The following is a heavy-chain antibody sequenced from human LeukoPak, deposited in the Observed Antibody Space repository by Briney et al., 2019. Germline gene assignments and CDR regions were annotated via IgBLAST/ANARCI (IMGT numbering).Heavy chain of an antibody. CDR1: RFTFSSYN. D-gene: IGHD3-3*01. J-gene: IGHJ4*02. CDR2: ISSSSTI. CDR3: ARDFLEDSY. Sequence: PGGSLSLSCAPSRFTFSSYNMNWVRQAPRKGLEWLSYISSSSTIYYADSVKGRFTISRDNAKNSLYLQMNSLRAEDTAVYYCARDFLEDSYWGQGTLVTVSS. V-gene: IGHV3-48*01.